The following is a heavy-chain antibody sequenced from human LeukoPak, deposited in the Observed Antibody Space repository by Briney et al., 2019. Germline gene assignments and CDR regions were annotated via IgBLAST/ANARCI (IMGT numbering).Heavy chain of an antibody. CDR2: IYYSGST. D-gene: IGHD6-19*01. Sequence: SETLSLTCTVFGGSISSYYWSWIRQPPGQGLEWIGYIYYSGSTNYNPSLKSRVTISVDTSKNQFSLKLSSVTAADTAVYYCARVSSGCADYWGQGTLVTVSS. CDR1: GGSISSYY. CDR3: ARVSSGCADY. V-gene: IGHV4-59*01. J-gene: IGHJ4*02.